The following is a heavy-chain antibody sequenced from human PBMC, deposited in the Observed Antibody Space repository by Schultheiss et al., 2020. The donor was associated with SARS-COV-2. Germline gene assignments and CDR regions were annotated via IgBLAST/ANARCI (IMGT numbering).Heavy chain of an antibody. CDR3: ANSDYNFDY. D-gene: IGHD4-11*01. CDR2: INHSGST. CDR1: GGSFSGYY. V-gene: IGHV4-34*01. Sequence: SETLSLTCAVYGGSFSGYYWSWIRQPPGKGLEWIGEINHSGSTNYNPSLKSRVTISVDTSKNQFSLKLSSVTAADTAVYYCANSDYNFDYWGQGTLVTVSS. J-gene: IGHJ4*02.